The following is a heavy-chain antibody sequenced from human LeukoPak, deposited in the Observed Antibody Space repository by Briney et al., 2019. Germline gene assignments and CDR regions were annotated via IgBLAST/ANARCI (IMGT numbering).Heavy chain of an antibody. V-gene: IGHV3-9*01. CDR3: AKGGDFYGSGSYPNNWFDS. CDR2: ISWNTGST. D-gene: IGHD3-10*01. Sequence: PGGSLRLSCAASGFTFDDYAMHWLRQPAEKGLEWVSGISWNTGSTGYADSVKGRFTISRDNAKNSLYLQMNSLRTEDTALYYCAKGGDFYGSGSYPNNWFDSWGQGTQVTVSS. J-gene: IGHJ5*01. CDR1: GFTFDDYA.